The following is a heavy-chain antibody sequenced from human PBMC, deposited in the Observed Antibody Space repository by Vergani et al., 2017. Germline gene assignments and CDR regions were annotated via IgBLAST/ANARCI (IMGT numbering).Heavy chain of an antibody. V-gene: IGHV1-24*01. D-gene: IGHD6-13*01. CDR1: GYTLTELS. Sequence: QVQLVQSGAEVKKPGASVKVSCKVSGYTLTELSMHWVRQAPGKGLEWMGGFDPEDGETIYAQKFQGRVTMTEDTSTDTAYMELSSLRSEDTAVYYCATVIARYNSSWYRNYYYGMDVWGQGTTVTVSS. CDR2: FDPEDGET. J-gene: IGHJ6*02. CDR3: ATVIARYNSSWYRNYYYGMDV.